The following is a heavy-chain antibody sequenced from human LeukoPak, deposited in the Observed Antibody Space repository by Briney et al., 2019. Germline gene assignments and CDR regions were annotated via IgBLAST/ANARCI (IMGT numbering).Heavy chain of an antibody. V-gene: IGHV3-48*02. D-gene: IGHD3-10*01. CDR1: VFTVSISS. CDR2: ISSSSSTI. CDR3: TRDHRAILRGGEYSMDV. Sequence: AGGSLTLSCGGSVFTVSISSMCCVRQAPGKGLEWVSYISSSSSTIYYTDSVKGRFTISRDIAKNSLYMQMNSVTDEDTAVYYCTRDHRAILRGGEYSMDVWGQGTTVTVSS. J-gene: IGHJ6*02.